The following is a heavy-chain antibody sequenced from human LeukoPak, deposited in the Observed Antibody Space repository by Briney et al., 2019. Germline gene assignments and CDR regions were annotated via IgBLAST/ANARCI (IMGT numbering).Heavy chain of an antibody. V-gene: IGHV3-74*01. CDR1: GFTFSSYW. D-gene: IGHD2-8*01. J-gene: IGHJ4*02. CDR2: INSDESYT. Sequence: GGSLRLSCAASGFTFSSYWMHWVRQAPGKGLVWVSRINSDESYTNYADSVKGRFTISRDSAKNTLFLQMNSLRAEDTAVYYCASGVGTYWGQGTLVTVSS. CDR3: ASGVGTY.